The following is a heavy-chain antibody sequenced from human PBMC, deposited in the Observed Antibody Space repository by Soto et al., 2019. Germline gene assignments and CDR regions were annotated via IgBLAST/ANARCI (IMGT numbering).Heavy chain of an antibody. Sequence: QPGGSLRLSCAASGFTFSSYSMNWVRQAPGKGLEWISYIRSSDGTISYADSVKGRFTVSRDDANNSLYLQMNSLRAEDTAMYFCARDYIYAFDYWGQGTLVTVSS. CDR3: ARDYIYAFDY. J-gene: IGHJ4*02. V-gene: IGHV3-48*01. CDR2: IRSSDGTI. D-gene: IGHD4-17*01. CDR1: GFTFSSYS.